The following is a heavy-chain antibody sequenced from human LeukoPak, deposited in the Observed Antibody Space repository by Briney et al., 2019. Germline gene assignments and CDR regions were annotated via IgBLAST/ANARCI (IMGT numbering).Heavy chain of an antibody. D-gene: IGHD3-10*01. CDR1: GFTFSSYA. J-gene: IGHJ6*03. Sequence: GGSLRLSCAASGFTFSSYAMSWVRQAPGPGLELVSGLTGSGGNTYYADSVKGRFTISRDNSKNTLSLQMNSLRAENTAVYYCVKLRGIQPYNNHMDVCGKGSTVTVSS. V-gene: IGHV3-23*01. CDR3: VKLRGIQPYNNHMDV. CDR2: LTGSGGNT.